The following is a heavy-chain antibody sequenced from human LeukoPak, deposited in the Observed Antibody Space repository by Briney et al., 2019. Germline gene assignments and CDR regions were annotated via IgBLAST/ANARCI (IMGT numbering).Heavy chain of an antibody. CDR1: GFSLRNYA. Sequence: PGGSLRLSCAASGFSLRNYAMSWVRQAPGKGLEWVSSISESGDDTDNADSVKGRFTISRDNSKNTLFVQMDSLRVEDTAVYYCARDYPGDSILREDYFDYWGQGTLVTVSS. CDR3: ARDYPGDSILREDYFDY. D-gene: IGHD3-3*01. J-gene: IGHJ4*02. CDR2: ISESGDDT. V-gene: IGHV3-23*01.